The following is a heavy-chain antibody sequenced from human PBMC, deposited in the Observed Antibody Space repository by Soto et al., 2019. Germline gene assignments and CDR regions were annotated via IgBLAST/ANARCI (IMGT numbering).Heavy chain of an antibody. CDR1: GFTFTSSA. D-gene: IGHD4-4*01. J-gene: IGHJ6*02. V-gene: IGHV1-58*01. Sequence: SVKVSCKASGFTFTSSAVQWVRQARGQRLEWIGWIVVGSGNTNYAQKFQEGVTITRDMSTSTAYMELSSLRSEDTAVYYCAATTVMKAIFHPYYYYGMDVWGQGTTVTVSS. CDR2: IVVGSGNT. CDR3: AATTVMKAIFHPYYYYGMDV.